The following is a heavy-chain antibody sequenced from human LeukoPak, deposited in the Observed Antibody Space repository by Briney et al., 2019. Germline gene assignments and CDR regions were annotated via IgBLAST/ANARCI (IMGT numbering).Heavy chain of an antibody. CDR2: ISYDGSNK. Sequence: PGGSLRLSCAASGFTFSSYAMHWVRQAPGKGLEWVAVISYDGSNKYYADSVKGRFTISRDNSKNTLYLQMNSLRAEDTAVYYCARAPWSSSGVFDYWGQGTLVTVSS. V-gene: IGHV3-30-3*01. D-gene: IGHD1-26*01. CDR1: GFTFSSYA. J-gene: IGHJ4*02. CDR3: ARAPWSSSGVFDY.